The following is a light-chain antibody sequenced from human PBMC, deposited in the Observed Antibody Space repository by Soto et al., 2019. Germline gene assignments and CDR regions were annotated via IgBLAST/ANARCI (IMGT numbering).Light chain of an antibody. CDR1: PRVHSD. Sequence: EIVMPQSPATLSVSPGASATLSGRARPRVHSDLAWYQQNPGQAPRLLIFAASTRATGIPDRFSGSGSGTDFTLTTSRLEPEDFAVYYCQQYDSSPITFGQGTRLEIK. CDR3: QQYDSSPIT. J-gene: IGKJ5*01. V-gene: IGKV3-15*01. CDR2: AAS.